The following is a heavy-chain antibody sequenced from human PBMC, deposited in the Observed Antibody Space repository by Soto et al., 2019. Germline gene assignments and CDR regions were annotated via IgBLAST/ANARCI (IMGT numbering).Heavy chain of an antibody. V-gene: IGHV1-69*13. J-gene: IGHJ5*02. CDR2: IIPIFGTA. Sequence: SVKVSCKASGGTFSSYAISWVRQAPGQGLEWMGGIIPIFGTANYAQKFQGRVTITADESTSTAYMELSSLRSEDTAVYYCGRVGYCISTSCPRRSDWFDPWGQGTLVTVSS. D-gene: IGHD2-2*03. CDR1: GGTFSSYA. CDR3: GRVGYCISTSCPRRSDWFDP.